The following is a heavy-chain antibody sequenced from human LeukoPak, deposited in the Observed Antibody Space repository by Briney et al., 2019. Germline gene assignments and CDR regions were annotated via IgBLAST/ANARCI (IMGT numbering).Heavy chain of an antibody. V-gene: IGHV4-34*01. CDR3: ARPMGDFWSGYYDY. D-gene: IGHD3-3*01. CDR1: GGSFSGYY. CDR2: INHSRGT. Sequence: PSETLSLTCAVYGGSFSGYYWSWIRQPPGKGLEWIGEINHSRGTNYNPSLKSRVTISVDTSKNQFSLKLSSVTAADTAVYYCARPMGDFWSGYYDYWGQGTLVTVSS. J-gene: IGHJ4*02.